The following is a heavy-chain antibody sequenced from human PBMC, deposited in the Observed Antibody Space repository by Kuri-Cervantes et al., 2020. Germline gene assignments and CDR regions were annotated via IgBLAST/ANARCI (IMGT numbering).Heavy chain of an antibody. V-gene: IGHV3-23*01. CDR3: ARFTDCGGDCPLDL. D-gene: IGHD2-21*02. Sequence: ETLSLTCAASGFIFSNSAMSWFRQGPGKGLAWVSGTTGSGANTYYADSVAGRFTISRDNSKNTLYLQMNNLRAEDTAVYYCARFTDCGGDCPLDLWGQGTPVTVSS. J-gene: IGHJ5*02. CDR1: GFIFSNSA. CDR2: TTGSGANT.